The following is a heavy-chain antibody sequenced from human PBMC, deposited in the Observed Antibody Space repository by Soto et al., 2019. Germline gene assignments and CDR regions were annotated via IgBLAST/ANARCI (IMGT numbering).Heavy chain of an antibody. CDR2: IYPDDSDT. CDR3: ARLRYYYGSGTYYNGHAFDI. CDR1: GYSFTNYW. D-gene: IGHD3-10*01. V-gene: IGHV5-51*01. Sequence: GESLKISCKGSGYSFTNYWIGWVRQMPGKGLEWMGIIYPDDSDTRYSPSFQGQVTISADKSISTAYLQWSSLKASDTAMYYFARLRYYYGSGTYYNGHAFDIWGQGTMVTVS. J-gene: IGHJ3*02.